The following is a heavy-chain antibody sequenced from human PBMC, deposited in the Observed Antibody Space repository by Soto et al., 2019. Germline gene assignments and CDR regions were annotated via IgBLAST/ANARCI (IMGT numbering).Heavy chain of an antibody. CDR1: GLTFSTSD. CDR2: IGTAGNT. CDR3: VRGITPYYFDL. V-gene: IGHV3-13*01. Sequence: GGSLRLSCGASGLTFSTSDIHWVRQHPGRGLEWVAAIGTAGNTNYPDSVRGRFNVSRENVKNSAYRHMNSLIAEDTAVYYCVRGITPYYFDLWGQGALVTVSS. J-gene: IGHJ4*02. D-gene: IGHD3-16*01.